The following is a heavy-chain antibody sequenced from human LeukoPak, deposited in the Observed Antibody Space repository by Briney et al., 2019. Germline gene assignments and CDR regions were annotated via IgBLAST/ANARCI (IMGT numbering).Heavy chain of an antibody. CDR2: ISYDGSNK. CDR3: ARALTYYGMDV. Sequence: PGGSLRLSCAASGFTFSSYDMHWVRQAPGKGLEWVAVISYDGSNKYYADSVKGRFTISRDNSKNTLYLQMTSLRAEDTAVYYCARALTYYGMDVWGKGTTVTVSS. CDR1: GFTFSSYD. J-gene: IGHJ6*04. V-gene: IGHV3-30*04. D-gene: IGHD2-21*02.